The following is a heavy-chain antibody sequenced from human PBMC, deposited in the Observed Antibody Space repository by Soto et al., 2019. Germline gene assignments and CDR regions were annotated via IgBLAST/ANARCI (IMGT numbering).Heavy chain of an antibody. D-gene: IGHD3-3*01. J-gene: IGHJ5*02. V-gene: IGHV4-59*01. Sequence: QVQLQESGPGLVKPSETLSLTCTVSGGSISSYYWSWIRQPPGKGLEWIGYLYYSGSTNYNPSLKSRVTLAVDTSKNQFSLKLSSVTAADTAVYYCARDHFYDFWTDGRNWFDPWGQGTLVTVSS. CDR3: ARDHFYDFWTDGRNWFDP. CDR1: GGSISSYY. CDR2: LYYSGST.